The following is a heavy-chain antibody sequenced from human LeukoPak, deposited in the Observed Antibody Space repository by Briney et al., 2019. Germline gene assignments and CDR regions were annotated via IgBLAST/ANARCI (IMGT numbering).Heavy chain of an antibody. D-gene: IGHD6-13*01. J-gene: IGHJ4*02. CDR3: ARGYRRISSSWYSGY. CDR2: ISNDGRKE. CDR1: GFSFRRYD. Sequence: GRSLRLSCAASGFSFRRYDMHWVRQAQGKGLEWVAAISNDGRKEIYTDSVKGRFTISRDNSKNTLYLQMNSLRAEDTAVYYCARGYRRISSSWYSGYWGQGTLVTVSS. V-gene: IGHV3-30*14.